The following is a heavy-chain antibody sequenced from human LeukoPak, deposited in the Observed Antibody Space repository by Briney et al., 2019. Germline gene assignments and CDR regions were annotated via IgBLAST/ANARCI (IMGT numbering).Heavy chain of an antibody. CDR2: IIPIFCTA. Sequence: ASVKVSCKASGGTFSSYAISWVRQAPGQGLEWMGGIIPIFCTANYAQKFQGRVTITTDESTSTAYMELSSLRSEDTAVYYCARGTGTTRSLDYWGQGTLVTVSS. D-gene: IGHD1-14*01. CDR3: ARGTGTTRSLDY. J-gene: IGHJ4*02. V-gene: IGHV1-69*05. CDR1: GGTFSSYA.